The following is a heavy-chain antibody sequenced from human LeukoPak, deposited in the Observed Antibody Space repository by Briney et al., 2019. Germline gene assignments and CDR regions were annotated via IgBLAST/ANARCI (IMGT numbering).Heavy chain of an antibody. V-gene: IGHV1-69*04. D-gene: IGHD3-22*01. CDR2: IIPILGIA. Sequence: SVKVSCKASGGTFSSYAISWVRQAPGQGLEWMGRIIPILGIANYAQKFQGRVTITADKSTSTAYMELSSLRSEDTAVYYCAGYYYDSSGYYRPVDYSGQGTLVTVSS. CDR3: AGYYYDSSGYYRPVDY. CDR1: GGTFSSYA. J-gene: IGHJ4*02.